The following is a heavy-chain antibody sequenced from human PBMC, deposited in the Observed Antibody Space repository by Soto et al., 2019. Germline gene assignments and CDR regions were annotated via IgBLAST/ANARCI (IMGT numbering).Heavy chain of an antibody. J-gene: IGHJ6*02. CDR3: ARGIQWRYGMDV. CDR1: GFAFDSHG. CDR2: INGDGSST. D-gene: IGHD5-12*01. V-gene: IGHV3-74*01. Sequence: EVQLVESGGGLVQPGGSLRLSCAASGFAFDSHGMPWVRQAPGKGLVWVARINGDGSSTFYADSVKGRFTISRDNARNMVYLKMNSLRAEDTAVSYCARGIQWRYGMDVWGQGTTVTVSS.